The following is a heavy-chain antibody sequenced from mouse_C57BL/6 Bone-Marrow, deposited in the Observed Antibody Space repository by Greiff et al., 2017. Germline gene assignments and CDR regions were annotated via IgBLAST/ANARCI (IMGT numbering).Heavy chain of an antibody. CDR2: IHPNSGST. J-gene: IGHJ2*01. V-gene: IGHV1-64*01. Sequence: QVQLKQPGAELVKPGASVKLSCKASGYTFTSYWMHWVKQRPGQGLEWIGMIHPNSGSTNYNEKFKSKATLTVDKSSSTAYMQLSSLTSEDSAVYYCARGSTTVVATRFDYWGQGTTLTVSS. D-gene: IGHD1-1*01. CDR3: ARGSTTVVATRFDY. CDR1: GYTFTSYW.